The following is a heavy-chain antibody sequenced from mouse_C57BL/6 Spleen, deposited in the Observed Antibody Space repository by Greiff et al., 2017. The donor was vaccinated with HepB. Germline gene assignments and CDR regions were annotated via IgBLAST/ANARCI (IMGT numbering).Heavy chain of an antibody. D-gene: IGHD2-5*01. J-gene: IGHJ3*01. CDR3: ARSNDSNYPFAY. Sequence: VQLQQSGAELVKPGASVKISCKASGYAFSSYWMNWVKQRPGKGLEWIGQIYPGDGDTNYNGKFKGKATLTADKSSSTAYMQLSSLTSEDSAVYFCARSNDSNYPFAYWGQGTLVTVSA. V-gene: IGHV1-80*01. CDR2: IYPGDGDT. CDR1: GYAFSSYW.